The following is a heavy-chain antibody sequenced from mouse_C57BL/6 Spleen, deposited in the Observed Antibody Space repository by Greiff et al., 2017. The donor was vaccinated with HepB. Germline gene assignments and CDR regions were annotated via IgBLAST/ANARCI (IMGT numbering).Heavy chain of an antibody. CDR2: IYPGDGDT. Sequence: VQLQQSGPELVKPGASVKISCKASGYAFSSSWMNWVKQRPGKGLEGIGRIYPGDGDTNYNGKFKGKATLTADKSSSTAYMQLSSLTSEDSAVYFCARALYDGYYDYAMDYWGQGTSVTVSS. J-gene: IGHJ4*01. D-gene: IGHD2-3*01. CDR3: ARALYDGYYDYAMDY. CDR1: GYAFSSSW. V-gene: IGHV1-82*01.